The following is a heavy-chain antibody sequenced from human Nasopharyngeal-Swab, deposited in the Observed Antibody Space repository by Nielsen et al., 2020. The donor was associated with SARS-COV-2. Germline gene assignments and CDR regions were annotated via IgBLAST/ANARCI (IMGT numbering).Heavy chain of an antibody. D-gene: IGHD2-2*01. J-gene: IGHJ6*02. Sequence: SETLSLTCTVSGGSISSYYWSWIRQPPGKGLEWIGYIYYSGSTNYNPPLKSRVTISVDTSKNQFSLKLSSVTAADTAVYYCARGSSVVVPAAQIHYYYGMDVWGQGTTVTVSS. CDR3: ARGSSVVVPAAQIHYYYGMDV. CDR1: GGSISSYY. V-gene: IGHV4-59*12. CDR2: IYYSGST.